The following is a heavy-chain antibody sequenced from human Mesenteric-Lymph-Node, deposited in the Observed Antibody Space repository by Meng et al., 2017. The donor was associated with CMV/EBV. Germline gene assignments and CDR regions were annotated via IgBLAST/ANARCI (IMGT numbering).Heavy chain of an antibody. J-gene: IGHJ4*02. D-gene: IGHD2-2*01. Sequence: ASVKVSCKPSGYTFTDYYVHWVRQAPGQGLEWMGWINPNDGAPNYAHNFRGRVTMTRDTSISTAYMELSRLRSDDTAVYYCARGTRNGYYFDYWGQGTLVTVSS. CDR3: ARGTRNGYYFDY. CDR1: GYTFTDYY. CDR2: INPNDGAP. V-gene: IGHV1-2*02.